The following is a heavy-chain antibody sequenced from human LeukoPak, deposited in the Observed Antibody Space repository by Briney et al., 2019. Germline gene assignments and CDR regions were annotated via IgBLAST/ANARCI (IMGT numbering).Heavy chain of an antibody. CDR2: IIPIFGTA. Sequence: ASVKLSCKASGGTFSSYAISWVRQAPGQGLELMGRIIPIFGTANYAQKFQGRVTIPADKSTSTAYMELSSQRSEDTAVYYCARVGGAEGDQEDNGYSGYGWGQGTLVTVSS. CDR1: GGTFSSYA. J-gene: IGHJ4*02. V-gene: IGHV1-69*06. CDR3: ARVGGAEGDQEDNGYSGYG. D-gene: IGHD5-12*01.